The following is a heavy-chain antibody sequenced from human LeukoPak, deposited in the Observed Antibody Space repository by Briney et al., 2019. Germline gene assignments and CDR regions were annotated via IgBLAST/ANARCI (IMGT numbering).Heavy chain of an antibody. CDR2: ISGSGGST. CDR3: AKGDAYYYDESWFDP. J-gene: IGHJ5*02. V-gene: IGHV3-23*01. D-gene: IGHD3-22*01. Sequence: GGSLRLSCAASGLTFSSYAMSWARQAPGKGLEWASAISGSGGSTYYADSVKGRFTIARDNYKNTLYLQMNSLRAEETAVYYCAKGDAYYYDESWFDPWGQGTLVTVSS. CDR1: GLTFSSYA.